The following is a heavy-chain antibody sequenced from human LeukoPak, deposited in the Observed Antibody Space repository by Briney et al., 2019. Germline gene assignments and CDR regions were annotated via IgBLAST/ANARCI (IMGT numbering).Heavy chain of an antibody. J-gene: IGHJ6*02. D-gene: IGHD3-9*01. CDR1: GGSFSGYY. V-gene: IGHV4-34*01. CDR2: INHSGST. CDR3: ARALYDILTGHAPEVEGMDV. Sequence: SETLSLTCAVYGGSFSGYYWSWIRQPPGKGLEWIGEINHSGSTNYNPSLKSRVTISVDTSKNQFSLKLSSVTAADTAVYYCARALYDILTGHAPEVEGMDVWGQGTTVTVSS.